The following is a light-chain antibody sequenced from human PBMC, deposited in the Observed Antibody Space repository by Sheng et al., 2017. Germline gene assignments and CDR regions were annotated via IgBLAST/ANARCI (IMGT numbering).Light chain of an antibody. V-gene: IGLV3-1*01. CDR2: QDT. J-gene: IGLJ2*01. CDR3: QAWDSSTAV. Sequence: SYDLTQPPSMSMSSGQTARITCSGDKLGDKYASWYQQRPGQSPVVVIYQDTKRPSGIPERFSGSNSGNTATLTISGTQAMDEADYYCQAWDSSTAVFGGGTKLTVL. CDR1: KLGDKY.